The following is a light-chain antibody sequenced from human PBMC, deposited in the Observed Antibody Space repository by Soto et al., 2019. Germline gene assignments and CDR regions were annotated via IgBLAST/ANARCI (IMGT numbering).Light chain of an antibody. V-gene: IGLV2-14*03. CDR2: DVT. Sequence: QSVLTQPVSVSGSPGQSITISCTGTSSDVGGYNFVSWYQHHPGKAPKLIIYDVTNRPSGISNRFSGSKSGNTASLTISGLQAEDEADYYCTSYTSSITYVFGTGTKVTVL. CDR3: TSYTSSITYV. J-gene: IGLJ1*01. CDR1: SSDVGGYNF.